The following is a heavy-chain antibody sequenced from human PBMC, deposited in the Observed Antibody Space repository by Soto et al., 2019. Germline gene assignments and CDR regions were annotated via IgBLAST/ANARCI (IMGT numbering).Heavy chain of an antibody. CDR2: IDPGDSQT. J-gene: IGHJ4*02. CDR1: GYSFAGYW. V-gene: IGHV5-10-1*01. CDR3: ARRIYDSDTGPNFQFYFDT. Sequence: GESLKISCKGSGYSFAGYWITWVRQKPGKGLEWMGRIDPGDSQTYYSPSFRGHVTISATKSITTVFLQWSSLRASGTAMYYCARRIYDSDTGPNFQFYFDTWGQGTTVTVYS. D-gene: IGHD3-22*01.